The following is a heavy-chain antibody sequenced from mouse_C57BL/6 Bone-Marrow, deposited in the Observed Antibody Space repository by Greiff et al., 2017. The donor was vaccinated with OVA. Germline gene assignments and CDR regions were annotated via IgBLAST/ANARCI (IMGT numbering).Heavy chain of an antibody. Sequence: VQLQQSGAELARPGASVKLSCTASGYTFTSYGISWVKQRTGQGLEWIGEIYPRSGNTYYNEKFKGKATLTADKSSSTAYMELRSLTSEDSAVYFCARGGLLWRAMDYWGQGTSVTVSS. V-gene: IGHV1-81*01. CDR2: IYPRSGNT. CDR1: GYTFTSYG. CDR3: ARGGLLWRAMDY. D-gene: IGHD2-1*01. J-gene: IGHJ4*01.